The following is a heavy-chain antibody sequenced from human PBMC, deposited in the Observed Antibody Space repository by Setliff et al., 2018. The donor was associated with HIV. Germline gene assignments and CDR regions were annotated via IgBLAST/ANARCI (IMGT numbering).Heavy chain of an antibody. CDR3: ARWSCGRASCYDSPYNWFES. J-gene: IGHJ5*01. V-gene: IGHV1-18*01. CDR2: VSPYNGHT. CDR1: GYILTNFG. Sequence: ASVKVSCKDSGYILTNFGVGWVRQAPGKGLEWMGWVSPYNGHTNYGQKFQGRVTMSTDTSTSTIYMELTSLRSDDTAIYYCARWSCGRASCYDSPYNWFESWGQGTLVTVSS. D-gene: IGHD2-2*01.